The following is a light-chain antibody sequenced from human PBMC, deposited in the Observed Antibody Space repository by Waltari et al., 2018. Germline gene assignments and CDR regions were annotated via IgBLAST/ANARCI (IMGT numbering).Light chain of an antibody. V-gene: IGKV1-6*01. CDR2: AAS. CDR1: QNIYSN. Sequence: IQMTQSPSALSASVGDRVTISCRASQNIYSNLAWYQQKPGKAPNLLIYAASSLQSGIPSRFSGSGSVTDFTLTISSLQPEDSAAYYCQHYYDNAYSFGQGTKVEIK. J-gene: IGKJ2*03. CDR3: QHYYDNAYS.